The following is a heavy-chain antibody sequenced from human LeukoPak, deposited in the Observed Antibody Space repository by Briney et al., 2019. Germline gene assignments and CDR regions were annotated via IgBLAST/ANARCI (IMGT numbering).Heavy chain of an antibody. J-gene: IGHJ4*02. CDR1: GGSFSGYY. D-gene: IGHD1-26*01. CDR2: INHSGST. Sequence: SETLSLTCAVYGGSFSGYYWSWIRQPPGKGLEWIGEINHSGSTNYNPSLKSRVTISVDTSKNQFSLKLSSVTAAEAAVYYCARSPRLGRYGYGPWELPVSYFDYWGQGTLVTVSS. V-gene: IGHV4-34*01. CDR3: ARSPRLGRYGYGPWELPVSYFDY.